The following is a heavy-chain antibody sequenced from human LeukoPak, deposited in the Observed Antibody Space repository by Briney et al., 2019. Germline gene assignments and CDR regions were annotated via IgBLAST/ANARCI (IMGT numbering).Heavy chain of an antibody. CDR3: ARPHYDILTGYSDY. CDR2: INPNSGNT. CDR1: GGTFSSYA. Sequence: ASVKVSCKASGGTFSSYAISWVRQAPGQGLEWMGRINPNSGNTGYAEKLQGRVTMTRNTSMSTAYMELSSLRSEDTAVYYCARPHYDILTGYSDYWGQGTLVTVSS. D-gene: IGHD3-9*01. V-gene: IGHV1-8*02. J-gene: IGHJ4*02.